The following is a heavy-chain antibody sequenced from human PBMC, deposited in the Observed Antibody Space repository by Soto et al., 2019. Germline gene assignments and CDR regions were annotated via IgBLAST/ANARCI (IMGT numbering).Heavy chain of an antibody. J-gene: IGHJ6*02. CDR3: ASGGYCTNGVCYTEEPYYYYRMDV. D-gene: IGHD2-8*01. CDR2: ISYDGSNK. CDR1: GFTFSSYA. Sequence: RRLSCAASGFTFSSYAMHWVRQAPGKGLEWVAVISYDGSNKYYADSVKGRLTISRDNSKNTLYLQMNSLRAEDTAVYYCASGGYCTNGVCYTEEPYYYYRMDVWGQGTTVTVSS. V-gene: IGHV3-30-3*01.